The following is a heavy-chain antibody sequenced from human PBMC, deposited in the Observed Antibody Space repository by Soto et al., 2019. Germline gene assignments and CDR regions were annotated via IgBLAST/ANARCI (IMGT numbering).Heavy chain of an antibody. CDR2: INHSGST. D-gene: IGHD1-7*01. CDR1: GGSLSGYY. CDR3: ARVIPRGTGNTFIDY. J-gene: IGHJ4*02. Sequence: PSETLALASAVYGGSLSGYYWSWIRQPPGKGLEWIGEINHSGSTNYNPSLKSRVTISVDTSKNQFSLKLSSVTAADTAVYYCARVIPRGTGNTFIDYWGQGTLVSVSS. V-gene: IGHV4-34*01.